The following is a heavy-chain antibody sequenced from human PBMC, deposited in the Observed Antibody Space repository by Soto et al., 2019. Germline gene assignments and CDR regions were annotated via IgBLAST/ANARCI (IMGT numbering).Heavy chain of an antibody. CDR3: ARSDTFGDLGYFDL. V-gene: IGHV4-30-4*01. D-gene: IGHD3-10*01. CDR1: GGSISSGDYY. J-gene: IGHJ2*01. CDR2: IYYSGST. Sequence: QVQLQESGPGLVKPSQTLSLTCTVSGGSISSGDYYWSWIRQPPGKGLEWIGYIYYSGSTYYNPSLKSRVTISVDTSKHQFSRKLSSVTAADTAVYYCARSDTFGDLGYFDLWGRGTLVTVSS.